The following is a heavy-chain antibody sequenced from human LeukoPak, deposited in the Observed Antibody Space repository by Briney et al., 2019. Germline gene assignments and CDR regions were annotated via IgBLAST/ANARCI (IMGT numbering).Heavy chain of an antibody. CDR2: IIPIFGTA. CDR1: GYTFTSYG. Sequence: ASVKVSCKASGYTFTSYGISWVRQAPGQGLEWMGRIIPIFGTANYARKFQGRVTITADKSTSTAYMELSSLRSEDTAVYYCARDRNGEHDYWGQGTLVTVSS. V-gene: IGHV1-69*06. D-gene: IGHD4-17*01. J-gene: IGHJ4*02. CDR3: ARDRNGEHDY.